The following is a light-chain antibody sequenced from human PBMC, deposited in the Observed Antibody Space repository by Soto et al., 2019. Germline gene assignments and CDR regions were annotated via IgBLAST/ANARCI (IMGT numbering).Light chain of an antibody. CDR1: QSVSNN. J-gene: IGKJ4*01. CDR2: DAS. Sequence: EVVMTQSPATLSVSPGERATLSCRASQSVSNNLAWYQQTPGRSPRLLFYDASHRATGIPARFGGSGSGTDFTLTISNLEPEDFAVYYCHQRSSWPLTFGGGTKV. V-gene: IGKV3-11*01. CDR3: HQRSSWPLT.